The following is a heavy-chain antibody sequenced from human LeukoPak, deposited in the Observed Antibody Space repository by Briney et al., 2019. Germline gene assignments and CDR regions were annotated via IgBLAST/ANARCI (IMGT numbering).Heavy chain of an antibody. CDR2: ISSGAATI. Sequence: GGSLRLSCAASGFTFSSYWMNWVRQAPGKGLEWVSSISSGAATIYYTDSVQGRFTISRDNAKNSLFLQMNSLRAEDTAVYYCARVGALSSSWLLYWGQGTLVTVSS. D-gene: IGHD6-13*01. V-gene: IGHV3-48*04. J-gene: IGHJ4*02. CDR1: GFTFSSYW. CDR3: ARVGALSSSWLLY.